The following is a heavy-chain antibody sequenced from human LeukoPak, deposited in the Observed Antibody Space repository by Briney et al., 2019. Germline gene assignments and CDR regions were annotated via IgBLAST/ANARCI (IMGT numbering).Heavy chain of an antibody. CDR2: IRSDSSTT. V-gene: IGHV3-48*01. CDR3: VRDLNYVFDY. Sequence: GGSLRLSCAASGFTFSSFSMNWVRQAPGEGLEWVSNIRSDSSTTWYADSVKGRFTVSRDNAKNSLYLQLTSLTVEDTAVYYRVRDLNYVFDYWGQGTLVTVSS. D-gene: IGHD4-11*01. J-gene: IGHJ4*02. CDR1: GFTFSSFS.